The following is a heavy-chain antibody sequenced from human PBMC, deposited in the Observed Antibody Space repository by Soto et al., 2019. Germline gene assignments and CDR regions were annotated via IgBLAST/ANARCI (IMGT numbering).Heavy chain of an antibody. V-gene: IGHV4-39*01. CDR2: IYYSGST. CDR1: GGSISSSSYY. CDR3: ARLVPYYYYGMDV. J-gene: IGHJ6*02. D-gene: IGHD3-10*01. Sequence: KPXGTLSLTCTVSGGSISSSSYYWGWIRQPPGKGLEWIGSIYYSGSTYYNPSLKSRVTISVDTPKNQFSLKLSSVTAADTAVYYCARLVPYYYYGMDVWGQGTTVTVSS.